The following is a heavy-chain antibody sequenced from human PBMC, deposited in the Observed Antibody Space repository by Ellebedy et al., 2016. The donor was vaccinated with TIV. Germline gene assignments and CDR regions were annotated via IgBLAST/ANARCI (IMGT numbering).Heavy chain of an antibody. V-gene: IGHV4-59*01. CDR1: GGSISSYY. CDR3: ARVWYIPPYSSSRGDAFDI. Sequence: SETLSLTCTVSGGSISSYYWSWIRQPPGKGLEWIGYIYYSGSTNYNPSLKSRVTISVDTSKNQFSLKLSSVTAADTAVYYCARVWYIPPYSSSRGDAFDIWGQGTTVTVSS. CDR2: IYYSGST. D-gene: IGHD6-13*01. J-gene: IGHJ3*02.